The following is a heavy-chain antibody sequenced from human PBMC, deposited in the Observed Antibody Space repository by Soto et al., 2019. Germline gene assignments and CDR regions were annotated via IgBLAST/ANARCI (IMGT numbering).Heavy chain of an antibody. J-gene: IGHJ6*02. Sequence: ASVKVSCKASGGTFSSYTISWVRQAPGQGLEWMGRIIPIRGIANYAQKFQGRVTITADKSTSTAYMELSGLRSEDTAVYYCAREWANNTVIGGVTYRYYHGMDVWGQGTTVTVSS. D-gene: IGHD3-16*01. CDR3: AREWANNTVIGGVTYRYYHGMDV. CDR1: GGTFSSYT. V-gene: IGHV1-69*04. CDR2: IIPIRGIA.